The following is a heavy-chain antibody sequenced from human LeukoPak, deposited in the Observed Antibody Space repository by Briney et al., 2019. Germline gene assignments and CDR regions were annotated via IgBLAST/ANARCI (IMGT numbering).Heavy chain of an antibody. CDR2: ISGSGGST. V-gene: IGHV3-23*01. D-gene: IGHD6-13*01. Sequence: GGSLRLSGAASGFTFSSYAMSWVRQAPGKGLEWASAISGSGGSTYYADSVKGRFTISRDNSKNTLYLQMNSLRAEDTAVYYCAKINFLAAAGGFDFWGQGTLVTVSS. J-gene: IGHJ4*02. CDR1: GFTFSSYA. CDR3: AKINFLAAAGGFDF.